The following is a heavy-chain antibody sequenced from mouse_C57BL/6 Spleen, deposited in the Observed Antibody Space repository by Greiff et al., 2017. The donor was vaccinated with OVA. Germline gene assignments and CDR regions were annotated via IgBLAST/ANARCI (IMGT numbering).Heavy chain of an antibody. Sequence: EVKLQESGGGLVKPGGSLKLSCAASGFTFSSYAMSWVRQTPEKRLEWVATISDGGSYTYYPDNVKGRFTITRDNAKNNMDLQIRQMKSEDTAVYYSAIAYYDGYVAYWGQGTLVTVSA. V-gene: IGHV5-4*03. CDR3: AIAYYDGYVAY. CDR2: ISDGGSYT. J-gene: IGHJ3*01. D-gene: IGHD2-3*01. CDR1: GFTFSSYA.